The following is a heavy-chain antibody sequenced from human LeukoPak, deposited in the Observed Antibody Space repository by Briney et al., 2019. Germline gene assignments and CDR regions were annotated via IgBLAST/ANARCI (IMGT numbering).Heavy chain of an antibody. Sequence: SGGSLRLSCTASGFTFGDYAMSWVRQAPGKGLEWGGFIRSKAYGGTTEYAASVKGRFTISRDDSKSIAYLQMNSLKTEDTAVYYCTSTYYDILTGYHRDYWGQGTLVTVSS. CDR1: GFTFGDYA. J-gene: IGHJ4*02. CDR3: TSTYYDILTGYHRDY. V-gene: IGHV3-49*04. CDR2: IRSKAYGGTT. D-gene: IGHD3-9*01.